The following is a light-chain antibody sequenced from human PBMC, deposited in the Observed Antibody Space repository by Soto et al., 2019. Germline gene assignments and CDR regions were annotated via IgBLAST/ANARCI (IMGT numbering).Light chain of an antibody. CDR3: QQYYGFPCT. J-gene: IGKJ1*01. CDR2: DGS. Sequence: DIQMTQAPSTLSASVRDRVSVSWRASQRVSRWLAWYQQKTGKAPKLLLYDGSSREAGVPSRFSASGCEIEFTLTITSLQADDFATYYCQQYYGFPCTFGQGTKVDI. V-gene: IGKV1-5*01. CDR1: QRVSRW.